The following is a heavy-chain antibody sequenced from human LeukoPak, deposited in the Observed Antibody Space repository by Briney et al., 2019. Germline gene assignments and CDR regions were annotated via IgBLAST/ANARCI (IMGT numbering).Heavy chain of an antibody. Sequence: PGGSLRLSCAASGFTFSRYSMNWVRQAPGKGLEWVSSISTSSSYIYYAESLKGRFTISRDNSKNTLYLQMNSLRAEDTAVYYCAKEGGYYYDSSGYYPRYFDYWGQGTLVTVSS. D-gene: IGHD3-22*01. J-gene: IGHJ4*02. CDR2: ISTSSSYI. CDR1: GFTFSRYS. V-gene: IGHV3-21*01. CDR3: AKEGGYYYDSSGYYPRYFDY.